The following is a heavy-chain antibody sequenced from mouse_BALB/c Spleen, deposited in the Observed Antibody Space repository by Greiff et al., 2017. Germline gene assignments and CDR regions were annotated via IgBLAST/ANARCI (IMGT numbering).Heavy chain of an antibody. Sequence: EVKLQESGPGLVKPSQSLSLTCTVTGYSITSDYAWNWIRQFPGNKLEWMAYISYSGSTSYNPSLKSRISITRDTSKNQFFLQLNSVTTEDTATYYCARSADYYAMDYWGQGTSVTVSS. CDR2: ISYSGST. CDR1: GYSITSDYA. CDR3: ARSADYYAMDY. J-gene: IGHJ4*01. V-gene: IGHV3-2*02.